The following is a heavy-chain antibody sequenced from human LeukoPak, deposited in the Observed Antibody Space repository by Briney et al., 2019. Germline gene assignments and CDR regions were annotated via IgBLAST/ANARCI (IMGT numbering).Heavy chain of an antibody. CDR3: AKVKSGYYYYYYYGMDV. J-gene: IGHJ6*02. CDR2: ISSSGSTI. CDR1: GFTFSDYY. Sequence: GGSLRLSCAASGFTFSDYYMSWIRQAPGKGLEWVSYISSSGSTIYYADSVKGRFTISRDNSKNTLYLQMNSLRAEDTAVYYCAKVKSGYYYYYYYGMDVWGQGTTVTVSS. V-gene: IGHV3-11*04. D-gene: IGHD3-3*01.